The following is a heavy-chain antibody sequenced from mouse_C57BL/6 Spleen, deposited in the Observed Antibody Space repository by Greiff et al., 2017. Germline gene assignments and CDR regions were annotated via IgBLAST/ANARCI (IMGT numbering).Heavy chain of an antibody. D-gene: IGHD2-5*01. CDR1: GFTFSDYY. Sequence: DVHLVESGGGLVQPGGSLKLSCAASGFTFSDYYMYWVRQTPEKRLEWVAYISNGGGSTYYPDTVKGRFTISRDNAKNTLYLQMSRLKSEDTAMYYCARRAYYSNSYAMDYWGQGTSVTVSS. J-gene: IGHJ4*01. CDR3: ARRAYYSNSYAMDY. CDR2: ISNGGGST. V-gene: IGHV5-12*01.